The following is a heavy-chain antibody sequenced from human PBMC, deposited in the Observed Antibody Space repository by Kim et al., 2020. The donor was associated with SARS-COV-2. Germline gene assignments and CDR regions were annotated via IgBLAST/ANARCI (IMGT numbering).Heavy chain of an antibody. CDR3: SRVVRGGIWFGESNYYFDY. CDR1: GYTFTSYG. J-gene: IGHJ4*02. Sequence: ASVKVSCKASGYTFTSYGISWVRQAPGQGLEWMGWISAYNGNTNYAQKLQGRVTMTTDTSTSTAYMELRSLRSDDTAVYYCSRVVRGGIWFGESNYYFDYWGQGTLVTVSS. CDR2: ISAYNGNT. V-gene: IGHV1-18*01. D-gene: IGHD3-10*01.